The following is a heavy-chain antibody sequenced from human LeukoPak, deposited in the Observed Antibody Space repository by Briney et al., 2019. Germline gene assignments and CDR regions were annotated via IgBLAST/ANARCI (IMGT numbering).Heavy chain of an antibody. D-gene: IGHD6-13*01. Sequence: SVKVSCKASGGTFSNYAISWVRQAPGQGLEWMGGIIPIFGTANYAQKFQGRVTITTDESTSTVYMEVSSVRFEDTAVYYCAKDRASSSWPRDAFDIWGQGTVVTLSS. CDR3: AKDRASSSWPRDAFDI. V-gene: IGHV1-69*05. J-gene: IGHJ3*02. CDR1: GGTFSNYA. CDR2: IIPIFGTA.